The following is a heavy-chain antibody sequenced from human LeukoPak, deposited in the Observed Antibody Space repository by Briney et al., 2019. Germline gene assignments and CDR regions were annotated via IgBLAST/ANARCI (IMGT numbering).Heavy chain of an antibody. CDR3: ATDSPWVVFGGSSSCYYFDY. CDR2: LDPEDGET. J-gene: IGHJ4*02. CDR1: GYTLTELS. Sequence: ASVKVSCKVSGYTLTELSMHWVRQAPGKGLEWMGGLDPEDGETIYAQKFQGRVTMTEDTSTDTAYMELSSLRSEDTAVYYCATDSPWVVFGGSSSCYYFDYWGQGTLVTVSS. D-gene: IGHD6-13*01. V-gene: IGHV1-24*01.